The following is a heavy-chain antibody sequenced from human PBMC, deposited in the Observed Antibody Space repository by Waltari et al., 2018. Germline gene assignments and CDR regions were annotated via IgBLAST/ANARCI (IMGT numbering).Heavy chain of an antibody. D-gene: IGHD3-22*01. CDR3: AGDYGGNYDLDY. J-gene: IGHJ4*02. CDR1: GGSISSGSYY. V-gene: IGHV4-61*02. Sequence: QVQLQESGPGLVKPSQTLSLTCTVSGGSISSGSYYWSWIRQPAGKGLEWIGRIYTSGSTNYNPSLKSRVTISVDTSKNQFSLKLRSEDTAVYYCAGDYGGNYDLDYWGQGTLVTVSS. CDR2: IYTSGST.